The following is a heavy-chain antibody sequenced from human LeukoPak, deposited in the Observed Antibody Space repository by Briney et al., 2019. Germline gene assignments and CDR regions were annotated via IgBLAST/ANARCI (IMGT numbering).Heavy chain of an antibody. Sequence: PGRSLRLSCAASGFTFSSYGMHWVRQAPGKGLEWVSYISSTSATIYYADSVKGRFTISRDNAKNSLYMQMNSLSAEDTAVYYCVQTPGGNSWYNAFDIWGQGTMVTVSS. CDR1: GFTFSSYG. V-gene: IGHV3-48*04. D-gene: IGHD6-13*01. J-gene: IGHJ3*02. CDR3: VQTPGGNSWYNAFDI. CDR2: ISSTSATI.